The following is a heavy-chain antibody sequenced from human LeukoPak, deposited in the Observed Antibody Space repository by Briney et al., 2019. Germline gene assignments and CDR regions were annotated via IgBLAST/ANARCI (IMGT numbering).Heavy chain of an antibody. CDR3: ARDTAVAGTEENFDYFDY. CDR2: TYYRSKWYN. CDR1: GDSVSSNSAA. D-gene: IGHD6-19*01. V-gene: IGHV6-1*01. J-gene: IGHJ4*02. Sequence: SQTLSLTCAISGDSVSSNSAAWNWIRQSPSRGLEWLGRTYYRSKWYNDYAVSVKSRITINPDTSKNQFSLQLTSVTPEDTAVYYCARDTAVAGTEENFDYFDYWGQGTLVTVSS.